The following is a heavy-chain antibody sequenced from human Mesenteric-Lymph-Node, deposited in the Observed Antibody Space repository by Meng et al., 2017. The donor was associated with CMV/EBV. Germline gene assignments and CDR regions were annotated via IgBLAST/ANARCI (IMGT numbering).Heavy chain of an antibody. CDR3: ATFYSSSCFDH. CDR2: ITDSGYNT. V-gene: IGHV3-23*01. D-gene: IGHD6-13*01. J-gene: IGHJ4*02. Sequence: GESLKISCAASGFIFSSYAMSWVRQAPGKGLEWVSTITDSGYNTYYADSVKGRFTISRDNSKNTLSLQINRPRAEDAAVYYCATFYSSSCFDHWGQGTLVTVSS. CDR1: GFIFSSYA.